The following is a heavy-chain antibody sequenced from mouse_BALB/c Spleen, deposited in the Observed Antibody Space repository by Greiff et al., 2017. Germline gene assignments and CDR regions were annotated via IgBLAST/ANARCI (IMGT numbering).Heavy chain of an antibody. CDR2: ISSGGSYT. D-gene: IGHD2-4*01. CDR1: GFTFSSYA. CDR3: ARDDDYDTWFAY. Sequence: EVQLVESGGGLVKPGGSLKLSCAASGFTFSSYAMSWVRQSPEKRLEWVAEISSGGSYTYYPDTVTGRFTISRDNAKNTLYLEMSSLRSEDTAMYYCARDDDYDTWFAYWGQGTLVTVSA. V-gene: IGHV5-9-4*01. J-gene: IGHJ3*01.